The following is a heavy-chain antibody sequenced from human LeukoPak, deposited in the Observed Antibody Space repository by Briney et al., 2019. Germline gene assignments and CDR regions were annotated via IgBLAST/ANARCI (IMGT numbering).Heavy chain of an antibody. V-gene: IGHV3-23*01. D-gene: IGHD3-10*01. CDR3: AKRDYYGSGSYLGYFQD. CDR1: GFPFRSYG. Sequence: GGSLRLSCAASGFPFRSYGMSWVRQAPGKGLEWVSAISGSGGSTYYADSVKGRFTISRDNSKNTLYLQMNCLRAEDTAVYYCAKRDYYGSGSYLGYFQDWGQGTLVTVSS. CDR2: ISGSGGST. J-gene: IGHJ1*01.